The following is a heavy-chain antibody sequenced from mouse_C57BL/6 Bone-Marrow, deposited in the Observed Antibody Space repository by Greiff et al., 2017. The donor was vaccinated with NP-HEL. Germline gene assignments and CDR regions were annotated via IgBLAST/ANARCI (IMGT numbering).Heavy chain of an antibody. D-gene: IGHD1-1*01. V-gene: IGHV5-4*01. J-gene: IGHJ3*01. CDR2: ISDGGSYT. CDR1: GFTFSSYA. CDR3: ARKTYYYGSSPAWFAY. Sequence: EVQGVESGGGLVKPGGSLKLSCAASGFTFSSYAMSWVRQTPEKRLAWVATISDGGSYTYYPDNVKGRFTISRDNAKNNLYLQMSHLKSEDTAMYYCARKTYYYGSSPAWFAYWGQGTLVTVSA.